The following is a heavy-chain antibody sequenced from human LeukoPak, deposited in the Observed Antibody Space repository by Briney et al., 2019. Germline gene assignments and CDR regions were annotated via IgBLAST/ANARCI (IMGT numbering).Heavy chain of an antibody. D-gene: IGHD6-19*01. CDR3: AHRRGWTNVFDI. CDR1: GLSLNNSGVG. J-gene: IGHJ3*02. Sequence: SGPTLVNPTQTLTLTCTFSGLSLNNSGVGLAWIRQPPGKALEWLALIFWDDDKRYSPSLKNRLTITKDTSKNQVVLTMSNMDPVDTATYYCAHRRGWTNVFDIWRQGTEVTVSS. V-gene: IGHV2-5*02. CDR2: IFWDDDK.